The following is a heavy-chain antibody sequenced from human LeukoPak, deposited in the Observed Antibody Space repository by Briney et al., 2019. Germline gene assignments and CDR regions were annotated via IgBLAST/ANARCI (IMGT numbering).Heavy chain of an antibody. CDR2: ISRTSSTI. CDR1: GFIFGDYT. J-gene: IGHJ4*02. Sequence: GGSLRLSCAASGFIFGDYTVNWVRQAPGKGLEWISYISRTSSTIYYADSVKGRFTISRDNAKNSLYLQMSGLRAEDTAVYYCARGLGDTFFDYWGQGTLVAVSS. CDR3: ARGLGDTFFDY. V-gene: IGHV3-48*01. D-gene: IGHD3-16*01.